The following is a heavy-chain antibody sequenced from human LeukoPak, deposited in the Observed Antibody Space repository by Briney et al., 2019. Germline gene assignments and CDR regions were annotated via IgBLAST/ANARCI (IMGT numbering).Heavy chain of an antibody. CDR1: GYTFTRYH. Sequence: ASVKVSCKASGYTFTRYHMHWVRQAPGQGLEWMGVIDPSGGITTYAQKFQGRVTLTWDTSISTAYMELSRLTSEDTAVYYCARNIVATTNYDYWGQGTLVTVSS. CDR3: ARNIVATTNYDY. V-gene: IGHV1-46*01. J-gene: IGHJ4*02. D-gene: IGHD5-12*01. CDR2: IDPSGGIT.